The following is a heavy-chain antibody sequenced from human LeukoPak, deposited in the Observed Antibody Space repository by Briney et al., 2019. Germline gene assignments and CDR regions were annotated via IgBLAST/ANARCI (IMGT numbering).Heavy chain of an antibody. V-gene: IGHV3-74*01. CDR2: TNADGSIT. J-gene: IGHJ5*02. CDR1: GFVFRNYY. CDR3: ARGGVPASQDS. Sequence: GGSLTLSCTVSGFVFRNYYMHWVRQAPGKGLVWVSHTNADGSITSHADSVKGRFTISRDNAKSTLYLQMNSLRPEDTAVYYRARGGVPASQDSWGQGTLVTVSS. D-gene: IGHD3-10*01.